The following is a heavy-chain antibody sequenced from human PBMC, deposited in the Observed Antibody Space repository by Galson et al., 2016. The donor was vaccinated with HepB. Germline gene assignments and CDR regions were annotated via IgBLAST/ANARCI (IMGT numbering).Heavy chain of an antibody. D-gene: IGHD1-7*01. CDR2: MNPNSGST. CDR3: ARSGWNFDGFDI. Sequence: SVKVSCKASGYTFTSYDINWVRQATGQGLEWMGRMNPNSGSTGYAQKLQGRVTMTRNTSISTACMELSSLISEDTAVYYCARSGWNFDGFDIWGQGTMVTVSS. CDR1: GYTFTSYD. J-gene: IGHJ3*02. V-gene: IGHV1-8*01.